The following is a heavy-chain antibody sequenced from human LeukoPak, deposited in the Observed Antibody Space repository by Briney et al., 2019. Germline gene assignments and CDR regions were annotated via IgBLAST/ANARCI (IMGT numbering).Heavy chain of an antibody. CDR3: ARGMTTVVTPIVAFDI. D-gene: IGHD4-23*01. V-gene: IGHV1-18*01. CDR2: ISAYNGNT. Sequence: GASVKVSCKASGYTFTSYGISWVRQAPGQGLEWMGWISAYNGNTNYPQKLQGRVTMTTDTSTSTAYMELRSLRSDDTAVYYCARGMTTVVTPIVAFDIWGQGTMVTVSS. CDR1: GYTFTSYG. J-gene: IGHJ3*02.